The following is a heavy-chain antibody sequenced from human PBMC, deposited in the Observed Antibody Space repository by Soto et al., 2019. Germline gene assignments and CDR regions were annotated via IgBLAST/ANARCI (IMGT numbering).Heavy chain of an antibody. J-gene: IGHJ4*02. Sequence: SETLSLTCTVSGGSISSSSYYWGWIRQPPGKGLEWIGSIYYSGSTYYNPSLKSRVTISVDTSKNQFSLKLSSVTAADTAVYYCARLGYSYGSYYFDYWGQGTLVTVSS. CDR3: ARLGYSYGSYYFDY. CDR1: GGSISSSSYY. D-gene: IGHD5-18*01. V-gene: IGHV4-39*01. CDR2: IYYSGST.